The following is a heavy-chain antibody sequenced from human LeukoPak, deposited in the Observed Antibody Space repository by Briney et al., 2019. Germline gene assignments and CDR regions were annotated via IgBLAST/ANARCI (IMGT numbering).Heavy chain of an antibody. V-gene: IGHV3-49*01. CDR3: TRDRFYVWFDR. Sequence: PGGSLRLSCTTSGVIFGTHTMHWFRQAPGKGLQWIGFIRSSGTTQYTASVKGRFTISRDDSKSIAYLQMNSLKTEDTAVYYCTRDRFYVWFDRWGEGTLVSVSS. CDR2: IRSSGTT. D-gene: IGHD3-16*01. J-gene: IGHJ5*02. CDR1: GVIFGTHT.